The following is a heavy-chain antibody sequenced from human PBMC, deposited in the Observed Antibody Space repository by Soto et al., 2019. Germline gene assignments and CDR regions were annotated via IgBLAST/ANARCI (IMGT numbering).Heavy chain of an antibody. CDR2: ISYDGSNG. J-gene: IGHJ4*02. CDR1: GFTFSTHS. CDR3: AREGRKQQLVRRLDY. D-gene: IGHD6-13*01. Sequence: GGSLRLSCAASGFTFSTHSMHWVRQAPGKGLEWVALISYDGSNGYYADSVKGRFTISGDNSNNTLYLQMNSLKPEDTAVYYCAREGRKQQLVRRLDYWGQGTLVTVSS. V-gene: IGHV3-30-3*01.